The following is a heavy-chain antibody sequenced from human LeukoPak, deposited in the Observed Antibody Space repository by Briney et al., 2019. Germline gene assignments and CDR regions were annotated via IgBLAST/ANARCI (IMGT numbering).Heavy chain of an antibody. CDR1: GFTFSSYA. V-gene: IGHV3-23*01. Sequence: GGSLRLSCAASGFTFSSYAMSWVRQAPGKGLEWVSATSGSGGSTYYADSVKGRFAISRDNSKNTLYLQMNSLRAEDTAVYYCASSNKEYSSGWYEVRGFDPWGQGTLVTVSS. D-gene: IGHD6-19*01. CDR2: TSGSGGST. CDR3: ASSNKEYSSGWYEVRGFDP. J-gene: IGHJ5*02.